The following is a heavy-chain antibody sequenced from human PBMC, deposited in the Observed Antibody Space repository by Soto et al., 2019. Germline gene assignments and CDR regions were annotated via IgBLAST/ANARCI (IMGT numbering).Heavy chain of an antibody. J-gene: IGHJ4*02. D-gene: IGHD2-15*01. CDR1: GFTFADSD. V-gene: IGHV3-66*01. CDR3: ARTCSGGTCSFDY. CDR2: IYSGGST. Sequence: PGGSLRLSCSASGFTFADSDMSWFRQAPGKGLEWVSVIYSGGSTYYADSVKGRFTISRDNSENTLHLQMNSLRAEDTAVYYCARTCSGGTCSFDYWGQGTLVTVSS.